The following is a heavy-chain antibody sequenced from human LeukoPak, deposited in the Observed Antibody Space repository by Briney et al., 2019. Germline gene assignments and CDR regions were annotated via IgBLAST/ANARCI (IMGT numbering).Heavy chain of an antibody. J-gene: IGHJ4*02. Sequence: PGGSLRLSCAASGFTFNSYAMNWVRQAPGKGLEWVAALSHDGGTRYYADSVKGRFTISRENAKNTVFLQMNSLRAEDTAVYYCARVLFYGSGNYYFDYWGQGTLVTVSS. V-gene: IGHV3-30-3*01. CDR1: GFTFNSYA. CDR3: ARVLFYGSGNYYFDY. D-gene: IGHD3-10*01. CDR2: LSHDGGTR.